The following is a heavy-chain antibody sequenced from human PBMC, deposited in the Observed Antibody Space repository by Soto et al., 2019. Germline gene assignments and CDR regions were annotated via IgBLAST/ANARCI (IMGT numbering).Heavy chain of an antibody. Sequence: GGSLRLSCAASGFTFSSYGMNWVRQAPGKGLEWVAVIWYDGSNKYYADSVKGRFTISRDNSKNTLYLQMNSLRAEDTAVYYCASNIGKHDIWGQGTMVTVSS. V-gene: IGHV3-33*01. CDR3: ASNIGKHDI. J-gene: IGHJ3*02. D-gene: IGHD5-12*01. CDR1: GFTFSSYG. CDR2: IWYDGSNK.